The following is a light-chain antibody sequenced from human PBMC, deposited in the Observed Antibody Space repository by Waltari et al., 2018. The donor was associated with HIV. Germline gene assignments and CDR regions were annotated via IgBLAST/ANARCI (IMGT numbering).Light chain of an antibody. CDR2: DND. V-gene: IGLV1-51*01. Sequence: QSMLTQPPSVSAAPGQKVTISCSGTGSHLAHHYVSWYQHLPGAAPKRVIYDNDNRPSGIPDRFSGSKSGASATLVITGLQTGDEGDYYCGTWDSSLNAGVFGGGTKLTVL. J-gene: IGLJ3*02. CDR1: GSHLAHHY. CDR3: GTWDSSLNAGV.